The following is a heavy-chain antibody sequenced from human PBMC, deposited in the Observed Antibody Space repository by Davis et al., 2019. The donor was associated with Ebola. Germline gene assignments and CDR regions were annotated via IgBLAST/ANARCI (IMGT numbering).Heavy chain of an antibody. J-gene: IGHJ4*02. CDR2: ISYHGSNK. D-gene: IGHD7-27*01. V-gene: IGHV3-30*03. Sequence: GGSLRLSCAASGFTFSNYGMHWVRQAPGKGLEWVAVISYHGSNKYYADSVKGRFTISRDNSKNTLYLQMNSLRAEDTAVYYCTSPGTGDGSDYWGQGTLVTVSS. CDR3: TSPGTGDGSDY. CDR1: GFTFSNYG.